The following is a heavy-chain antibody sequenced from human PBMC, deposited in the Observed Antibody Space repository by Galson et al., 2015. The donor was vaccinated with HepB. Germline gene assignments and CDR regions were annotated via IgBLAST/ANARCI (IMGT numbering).Heavy chain of an antibody. CDR1: GYTFSGFY. J-gene: IGHJ6*03. D-gene: IGHD3-10*01. V-gene: IGHV1-2*06. CDR3: ARGALQGESYPSGGYFYYYMDV. CDR2: INAKSGGT. Sequence: SVKVSCKASGYTFSGFYLHWVRQAPGQGLEWMGRINAKSGGTKYAQTFQGRVTMTRDTSISTAYMELSRLKLDDTAVYYCARGALQGESYPSGGYFYYYMDVWGKGTTVTVSS.